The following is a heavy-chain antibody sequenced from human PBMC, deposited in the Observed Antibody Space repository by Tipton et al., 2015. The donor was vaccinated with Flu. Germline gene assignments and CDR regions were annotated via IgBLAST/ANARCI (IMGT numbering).Heavy chain of an antibody. Sequence: TLSLTCSVSGGSLSSYYWGWIRRPAGQGLEWIGRIYTHGGLKYNPSLKSRRTMSVDALQKQVSLKLTSVTAADTGIYYCARGSGSGTFMIFDLWGQGTPVTVSS. CDR3: ARGSGSGTFMIFDL. D-gene: IGHD3-10*01. CDR2: IYTHGGL. V-gene: IGHV4-4*07. CDR1: GGSLSSYY. J-gene: IGHJ4*02.